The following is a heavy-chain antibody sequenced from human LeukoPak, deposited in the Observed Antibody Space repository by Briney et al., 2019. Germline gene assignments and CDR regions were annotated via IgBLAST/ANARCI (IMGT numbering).Heavy chain of an antibody. V-gene: IGHV3-9*01. CDR2: ISWNSGSI. CDR1: GFTFDDYA. CDR3: AKAHVDTRALDY. Sequence: PGGSLRLSCAASGFTFDDYAMHWVRQAPGKGLEWVSGISWNSGSIGYADSVRGRFTISRDNAKNSLYLQMNSLRAEDTALYYCAKAHVDTRALDYWGQGTLVTVSS. D-gene: IGHD5-18*01. J-gene: IGHJ4*02.